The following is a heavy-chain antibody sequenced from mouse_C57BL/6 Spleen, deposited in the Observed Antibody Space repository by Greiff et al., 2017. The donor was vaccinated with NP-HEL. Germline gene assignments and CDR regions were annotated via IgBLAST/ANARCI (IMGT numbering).Heavy chain of an antibody. J-gene: IGHJ3*01. Sequence: QVQLKQPGAELVKPGASVKLSCKASGYTFTSYWMHCVKQKPGQGLEWIGMIHPNSGSTNYNEKFKSKATLTVDKSSSTAYMQLSSLTSEDSAVYYCARNDYDYDGDAWFAYWGQGTLVTVSA. D-gene: IGHD2-4*01. CDR2: IHPNSGST. CDR3: ARNDYDYDGDAWFAY. CDR1: GYTFTSYW. V-gene: IGHV1-64*01.